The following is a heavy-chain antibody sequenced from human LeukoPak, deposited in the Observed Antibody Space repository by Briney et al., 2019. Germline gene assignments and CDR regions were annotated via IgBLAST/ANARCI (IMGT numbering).Heavy chain of an antibody. CDR3: ARRSAMVRGVWTFDP. J-gene: IGHJ5*02. Sequence: SETLSLTCAVYGGSFSGYYWSWIRQPPGKGLEWIGEINHSGSTNYNPSLKSRVTISVDTSKNQFSLKLSSVTAADTAVYYCARRSAMVRGVWTFDPWGQGTLVTVSS. V-gene: IGHV4-34*01. D-gene: IGHD3-10*01. CDR1: GGSFSGYY. CDR2: INHSGST.